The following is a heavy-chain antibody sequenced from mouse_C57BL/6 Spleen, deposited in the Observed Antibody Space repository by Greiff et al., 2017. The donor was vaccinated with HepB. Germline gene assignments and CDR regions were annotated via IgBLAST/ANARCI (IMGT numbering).Heavy chain of an antibody. Sequence: VQLQQSGAELVRPGTSVKLSCKASGYTFTSYWMHWVKQRPGQGLEWIGVIDPSDSYTNYNQKFKGKATLTVDTSSSTAYMQLSSLTSEDSAVYYCARRGMDAMDYWGQGTSVTVSS. J-gene: IGHJ4*01. V-gene: IGHV1-59*01. CDR1: GYTFTSYW. CDR3: ARRGMDAMDY. CDR2: IDPSDSYT.